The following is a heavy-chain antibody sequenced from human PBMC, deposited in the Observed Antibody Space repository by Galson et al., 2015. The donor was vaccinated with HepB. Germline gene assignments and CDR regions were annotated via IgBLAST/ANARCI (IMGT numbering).Heavy chain of an antibody. D-gene: IGHD2-2*01. V-gene: IGHV1-69*13. CDR3: ARLGDIVVVPAAIDGLDP. CDR1: GGTFSSYA. Sequence: SVKVSCKASGGTFSSYAISWVRQAPGQGLEWMGGIIPIFGTANYAQKFQGRVTITADESTSTAYMELSSLRSEDTAVYYCARLGDIVVVPAAIDGLDPWGQGTLVTVSS. CDR2: IIPIFGTA. J-gene: IGHJ5*02.